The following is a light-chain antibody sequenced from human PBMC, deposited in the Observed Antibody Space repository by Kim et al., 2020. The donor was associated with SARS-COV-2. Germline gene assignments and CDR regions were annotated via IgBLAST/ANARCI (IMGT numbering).Light chain of an antibody. CDR1: RSNIGASYD. CDR2: GNS. J-gene: IGLJ2*01. V-gene: IGLV1-40*01. Sequence: QTVVISCTGERSNIGASYDVHWYQQFPGTAPKLLIFGNSNRPPGVPDRFSGFKSVSSASLTIAGLQAEDEADYYCQSYDSSLSAIFGGGTRVTVL. CDR3: QSYDSSLSAI.